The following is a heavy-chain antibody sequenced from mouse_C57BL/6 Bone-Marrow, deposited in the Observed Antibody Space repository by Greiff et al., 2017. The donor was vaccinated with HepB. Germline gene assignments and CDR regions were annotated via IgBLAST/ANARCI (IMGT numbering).Heavy chain of an antibody. CDR3: TREGLLRYWYFDV. D-gene: IGHD1-1*01. Sequence: EVKLVESGEGLVKPGGSLKLSCAASGFTFSSYAMSWVRQTPEKRLEWVAYISSGGDYIYYADTVKGRFTISRDNARNTLYLQMSSLKSEDTAMYYCTREGLLRYWYFDVWGTGTTVTVSS. V-gene: IGHV5-9-1*02. J-gene: IGHJ1*03. CDR1: GFTFSSYA. CDR2: ISSGGDYI.